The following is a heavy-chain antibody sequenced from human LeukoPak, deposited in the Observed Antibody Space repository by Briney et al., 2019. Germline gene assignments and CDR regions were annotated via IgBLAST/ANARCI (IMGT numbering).Heavy chain of an antibody. V-gene: IGHV1-18*01. CDR2: ISTYNGNT. J-gene: IGHJ3*02. Sequence: ASVTVSCTASGYTFTSYGISWVRQAPGQGLEWMGWISTYNGNTKYAQKLQGRVTMTTDTSTSTAYMELRSLRSDDTAVYYCARDPCSGGSCHDAFDIWGQGTMVTVSS. D-gene: IGHD2-15*01. CDR1: GYTFTSYG. CDR3: ARDPCSGGSCHDAFDI.